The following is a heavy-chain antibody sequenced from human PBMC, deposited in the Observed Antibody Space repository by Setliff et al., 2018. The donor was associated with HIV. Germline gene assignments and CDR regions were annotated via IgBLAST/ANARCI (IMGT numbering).Heavy chain of an antibody. D-gene: IGHD2-15*01. CDR1: GYRFPTYE. J-gene: IGHJ5*02. Sequence: ASVKVSCKASGYRFPTYEMHWVRQAPGEGLEWIGIITPFGGSTYYAQKFQGRVTLTMDTSTSTFYMELSSLRAEDTAVYYCARRYCGGNSCSVNWFDPWGQGTLVTVSS. V-gene: IGHV1-46*01. CDR2: ITPFGGST. CDR3: ARRYCGGNSCSVNWFDP.